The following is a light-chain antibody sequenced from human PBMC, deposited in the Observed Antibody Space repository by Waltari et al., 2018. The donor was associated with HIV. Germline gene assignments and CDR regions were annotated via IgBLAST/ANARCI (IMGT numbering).Light chain of an antibody. Sequence: QSALTQPRSVSGSLGQSVTITCTGTSSPVGGYNYVSWYHHNPGNAPNFMLYDVNKRPSGVPDRFSGSKSGNTASLTISGLQAEDEADYYCCSYADNYPVVFGGGTKLTVL. CDR3: CSYADNYPVV. J-gene: IGLJ2*01. CDR2: DVN. V-gene: IGLV2-11*01. CDR1: SSPVGGYNY.